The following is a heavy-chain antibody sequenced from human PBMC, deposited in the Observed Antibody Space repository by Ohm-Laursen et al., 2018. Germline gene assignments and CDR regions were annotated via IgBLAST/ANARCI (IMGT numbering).Heavy chain of an antibody. Sequence: SLRLSCTASGFTFSNYWMSWVRQAPGKGLEWVANIKQDGSEKYYVDSVKGRFTISRDNIKNSLYLQMNSLRAEDTAVYYCAKDIRFLEWLLSYWGQGTLVTVSS. CDR3: AKDIRFLEWLLSY. V-gene: IGHV3-7*01. CDR1: GFTFSNYW. J-gene: IGHJ4*02. CDR2: IKQDGSEK. D-gene: IGHD3-3*01.